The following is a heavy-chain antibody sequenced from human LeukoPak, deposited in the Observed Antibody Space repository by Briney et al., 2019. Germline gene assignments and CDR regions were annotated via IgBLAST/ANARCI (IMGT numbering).Heavy chain of an antibody. V-gene: IGHV1-18*01. CDR1: GYTFTSYG. J-gene: IGHJ4*02. CDR3: ARVNCGGDCYHLYYFDY. D-gene: IGHD2-21*01. Sequence: ASVKVSCKASGYTFTSYGISWVRQAPGQGLEWMGWISAYNGNTNYVQKLQGRVTMTTDTSTSTAYMELRSLRSDDTAVYYCARVNCGGDCYHLYYFDYWGQGTLVTVSS. CDR2: ISAYNGNT.